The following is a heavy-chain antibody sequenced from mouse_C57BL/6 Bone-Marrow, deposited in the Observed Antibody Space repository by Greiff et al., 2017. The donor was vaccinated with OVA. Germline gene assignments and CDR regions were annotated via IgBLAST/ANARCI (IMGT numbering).Heavy chain of an antibody. Sequence: EVMLVESGGGLVQPGGSMKLSCAASGFTFSDAWMDWVRQSPEKGLEWVAEIRNKANNHATYYAESVKGRFTISRDDSKSSVYLQMNSLRAEDTGIYYCTRQGWLAWFAYWGQGTLVTVSA. CDR3: TRQGWLAWFAY. CDR2: IRNKANNHAT. V-gene: IGHV6-6*01. CDR1: GFTFSDAW. D-gene: IGHD2-3*01. J-gene: IGHJ3*01.